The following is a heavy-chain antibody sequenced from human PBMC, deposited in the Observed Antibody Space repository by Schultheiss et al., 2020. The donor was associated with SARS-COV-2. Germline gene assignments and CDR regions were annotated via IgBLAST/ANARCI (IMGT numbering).Heavy chain of an antibody. Sequence: GGSLRLSCAASGFTFSSYAMHWVRQAPGKGLEWVAVISYDGSNKYYADSVKGRFTISRDNSKNTLYLQMNSLRAEDTAVYYCARDKGDGQLVPLWYWGQGTLVTVSS. J-gene: IGHJ4*02. CDR1: GFTFSSYA. V-gene: IGHV3-30*07. CDR2: ISYDGSNK. CDR3: ARDKGDGQLVPLWY. D-gene: IGHD6-6*01.